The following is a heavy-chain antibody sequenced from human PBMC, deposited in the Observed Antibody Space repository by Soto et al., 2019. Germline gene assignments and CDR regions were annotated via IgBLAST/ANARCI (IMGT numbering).Heavy chain of an antibody. D-gene: IGHD3-10*01. CDR2: IAETGSST. CDR1: GLNFNGYT. Sequence: PGGSPRLSCATSGLNFNGYTMSWVRQAPGQGLEWVSGIAETGSSTYYADSVKGRFTISRDNSENTLYLQMNNLRAEDTAIYYCAKPVYGSGSPDFWGQGTRVSVSS. CDR3: AKPVYGSGSPDF. J-gene: IGHJ4*02. V-gene: IGHV3-23*01.